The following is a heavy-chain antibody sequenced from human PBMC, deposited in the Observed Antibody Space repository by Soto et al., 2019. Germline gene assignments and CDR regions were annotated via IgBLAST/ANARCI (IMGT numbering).Heavy chain of an antibody. J-gene: IGHJ6*02. Sequence: QVQLQESGPGLVRPSETLSLTCTVSGGSISNSYWSWIRQSPGKGLEWIGYIYSNGTNNYNPSLKSRLTISMDPSQNQYSRKLRSLSAAATAVYYCARHSPPFFYGSGPWDVWGQGTTVTVPS. CDR1: GGSISNSY. CDR3: ARHSPPFFYGSGPWDV. V-gene: IGHV4-59*08. CDR2: IYSNGTN. D-gene: IGHD3-10*01.